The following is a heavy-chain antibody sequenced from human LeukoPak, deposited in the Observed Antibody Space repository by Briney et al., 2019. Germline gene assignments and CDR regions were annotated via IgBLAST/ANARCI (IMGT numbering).Heavy chain of an antibody. J-gene: IGHJ4*02. CDR3: ARTHYGYCDY. CDR2: INHSGST. CDR1: GGSFSGYY. D-gene: IGHD4-17*01. Sequence: SSETLSLTCAVYGGSFSGYYWSWIRQPPGKGLEWIGEINHSGSTNYNPSLKGRVTISVDTSKNQFSLKLSSVTAADTAVYYCARTHYGYCDYWGQGTLVTVSS. V-gene: IGHV4-34*01.